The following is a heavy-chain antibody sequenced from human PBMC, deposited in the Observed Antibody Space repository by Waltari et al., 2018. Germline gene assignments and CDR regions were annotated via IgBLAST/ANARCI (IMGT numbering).Heavy chain of an antibody. D-gene: IGHD3-22*01. CDR2: FDPEDGET. Sequence: QVQLVQSGAEVKKPGASVKVSCKVSGYTLTELSMHWVRQAPGKGLEWMGGFDPEDGETINAQKFQGRVTMTEDTSTDTAYMELSSLRSEDTAVYYCATARWYYYDSSGFLPAFQHWGQGTLVTVSS. J-gene: IGHJ1*01. V-gene: IGHV1-24*01. CDR1: GYTLTELS. CDR3: ATARWYYYDSSGFLPAFQH.